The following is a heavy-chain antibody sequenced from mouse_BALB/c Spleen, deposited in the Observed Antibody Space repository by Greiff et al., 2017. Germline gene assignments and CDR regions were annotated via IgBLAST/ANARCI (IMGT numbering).Heavy chain of an antibody. Sequence: QVQLQQSGPGLVQPSQSLSITCTVSGFSLTSYGVHWVRQSPGKGLEWLGVIWSGGSTDYNAAFISRLSISKDNSKSQVFFKMNSLQANDTAIYYCARPRRGNYVDAMDYWGQGTSVTVSS. D-gene: IGHD2-1*01. V-gene: IGHV2-2*02. J-gene: IGHJ4*01. CDR1: GFSLTSYG. CDR3: ARPRRGNYVDAMDY. CDR2: IWSGGST.